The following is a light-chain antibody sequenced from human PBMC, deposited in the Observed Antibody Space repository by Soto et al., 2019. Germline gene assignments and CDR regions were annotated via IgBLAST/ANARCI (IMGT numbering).Light chain of an antibody. CDR2: NSD. CDR1: RSNIGSNF. Sequence: QAVVTQPPSASGTPGQRVTISCSGSRSNIGSNFVNWYQQLPGTAPKLLIHNSDQRPSGVPDRFSGSKSDTSASLAISGLQSDDEADYYCSAWDDDLSGRIFGGGTKVTVL. V-gene: IGLV1-44*01. J-gene: IGLJ2*01. CDR3: SAWDDDLSGRI.